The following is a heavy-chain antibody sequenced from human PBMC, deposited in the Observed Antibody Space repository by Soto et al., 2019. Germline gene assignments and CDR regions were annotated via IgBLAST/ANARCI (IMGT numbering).Heavy chain of an antibody. CDR1: GFTFSSYA. D-gene: IGHD2-15*01. CDR3: ARGFQSGMWFDY. Sequence: PRGSLRLSCASSGFTFSSYAMSWVRQAPGKGLEWVSAISGSGGSTYYADSVKGRFTISRDNSKSTLYLQMSSLRAEDTAVYYCARGFQSGMWFDYWGQGTLVTVSS. CDR2: ISGSGGST. J-gene: IGHJ4*02. V-gene: IGHV3-23*01.